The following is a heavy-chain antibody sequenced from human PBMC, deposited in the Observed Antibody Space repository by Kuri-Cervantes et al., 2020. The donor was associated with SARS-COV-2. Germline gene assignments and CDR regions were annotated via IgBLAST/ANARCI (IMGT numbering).Heavy chain of an antibody. CDR2: IYHSGST. CDR3: ARVGVYCSSTSCYPNWFDP. V-gene: IGHV4-38-2*02. D-gene: IGHD2-2*01. CDR1: GYSINSGYY. J-gene: IGHJ5*02. Sequence: SETLSLTCTVSGYSINSGYYWGWIRQPPGKGLEWIGSIYHSGSTYYNPSLKSRVTISVDTSKNQFSLKLSSVTAADTAVYYCARVGVYCSSTSCYPNWFDPRGQGTLVTVSS.